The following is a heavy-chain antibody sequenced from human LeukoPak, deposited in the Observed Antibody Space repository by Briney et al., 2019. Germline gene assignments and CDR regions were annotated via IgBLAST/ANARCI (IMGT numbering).Heavy chain of an antibody. V-gene: IGHV5-51*01. CDR3: ARQNRIAGYFDY. J-gene: IGHJ4*02. D-gene: IGHD6-13*01. CDR2: IYPGESDT. Sequence: GAPPEISWKGSGCSFTSYWMGWVRQMPGKGLEWMGIIYPGESDTRYSPSFQAQDTIATDMSMRPASLQWSSLKASDTAMYYCARQNRIAGYFDYWGQGTLVTVSP. CDR1: GCSFTSYW.